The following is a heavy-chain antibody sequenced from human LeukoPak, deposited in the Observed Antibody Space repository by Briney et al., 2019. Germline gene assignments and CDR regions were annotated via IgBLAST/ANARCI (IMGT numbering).Heavy chain of an antibody. CDR2: IYYSGST. CDR1: GGSISSGDYY. V-gene: IGHV4-30-4*08. Sequence: SQTLSLTCTVSGGSISSGDYYWSWIRQPPATGLEWIGYIYYSGSTYYNPSLKSRVSISVDTSKNQFSLKLSSVTAADTAVYYCARERSGYDYDYWGQGTLVTASS. D-gene: IGHD5-12*01. J-gene: IGHJ4*02. CDR3: ARERSGYDYDY.